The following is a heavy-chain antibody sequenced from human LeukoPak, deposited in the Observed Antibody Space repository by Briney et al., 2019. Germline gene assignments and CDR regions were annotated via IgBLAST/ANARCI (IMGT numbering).Heavy chain of an antibody. J-gene: IGHJ4*02. CDR2: ISAYNGNT. Sequence: GASVKVSCKASGYTFTGYGISWVRQAPGQGLEWMGWISAYNGNTNYAQKLQGRVTMTTDTSTSTAYMELRSLRSDDTAVYYCARGTPGYYDSSGYYYLPFDYWGQGTLVTVSS. D-gene: IGHD3-22*01. CDR3: ARGTPGYYDSSGYYYLPFDY. CDR1: GYTFTGYG. V-gene: IGHV1-18*01.